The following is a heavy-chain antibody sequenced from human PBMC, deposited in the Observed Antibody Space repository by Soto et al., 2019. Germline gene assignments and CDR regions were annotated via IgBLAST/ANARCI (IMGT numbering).Heavy chain of an antibody. D-gene: IGHD2-2*02. V-gene: IGHV3-30*18. CDR3: AKDLFPGGYCSSTSCYTQDNWFDP. CDR1: GFTFSSYG. Sequence: GGSLRLSCAASGFTFSSYGMHWVRQAPGKGLEWVAVISYDGSNKYYADSVKGRFTISRDNSKNTLYLQMNSLRAEDTAVYYCAKDLFPGGYCSSTSCYTQDNWFDPWGQGTLVTVSS. CDR2: ISYDGSNK. J-gene: IGHJ5*02.